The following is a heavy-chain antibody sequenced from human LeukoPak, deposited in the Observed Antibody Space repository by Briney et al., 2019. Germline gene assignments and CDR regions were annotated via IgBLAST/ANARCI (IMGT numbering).Heavy chain of an antibody. Sequence: SETLSLTCTVSGGSISSHYWSWIRQPPGKGLEWIGYIYYSGSTNYNPSLKSRVTISVDTSKNQFSLKLSSVTAADTAVYYCARDSIAAPDYWGQGTLVTVSS. V-gene: IGHV4-59*11. CDR3: ARDSIAAPDY. CDR1: GGSISSHY. D-gene: IGHD6-6*01. CDR2: IYYSGST. J-gene: IGHJ4*02.